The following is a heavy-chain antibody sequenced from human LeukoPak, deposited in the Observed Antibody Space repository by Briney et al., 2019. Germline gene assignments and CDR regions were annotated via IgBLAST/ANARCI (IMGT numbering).Heavy chain of an antibody. CDR3: ARGNYDLWSGHYNWFDP. V-gene: IGHV4-59*01. CDR1: GGSISSYY. D-gene: IGHD3-3*01. Sequence: KASETLSLTCTVSGGSISSYYWSWIRQPPGRGLEWIGYIYYSGSTNYNPSLKSRVTISVDTSKNQFSLKLSSVTAADTAVYYCARGNYDLWSGHYNWFDPWGQGTLVTVSS. J-gene: IGHJ5*02. CDR2: IYYSGST.